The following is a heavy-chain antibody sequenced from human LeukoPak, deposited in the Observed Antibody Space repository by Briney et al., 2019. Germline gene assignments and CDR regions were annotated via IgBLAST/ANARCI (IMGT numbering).Heavy chain of an antibody. J-gene: IGHJ3*02. D-gene: IGHD2-21*01. Sequence: QTGGSLRLSCAASGFTFSNYWMHWVRQAPGKGLVWVSRIKSDGSSTNYADSVKGRFTISRDNAKNTLYLQMNSLRAEDTAMYYCTRILVGGNRAFDSWGQGTMATVSS. CDR2: IKSDGSST. CDR1: GFTFSNYW. CDR3: TRILVGGNRAFDS. V-gene: IGHV3-74*01.